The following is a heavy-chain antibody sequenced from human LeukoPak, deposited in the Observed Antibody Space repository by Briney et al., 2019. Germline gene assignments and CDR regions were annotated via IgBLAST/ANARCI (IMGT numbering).Heavy chain of an antibody. CDR1: GGTFSSYA. V-gene: IGHV1-69*05. CDR2: IIPIFGTA. CDR3: ARDGYCSGGICYSLDY. D-gene: IGHD2-15*01. J-gene: IGHJ4*02. Sequence: SVKVSCKASGGTFSSYAISWVRQAPGQGLEWMGRIIPIFGTANYAQKFQGRVTITTDESTSTAYMELSSLRSEDTAVYYCARDGYCSGGICYSLDYWGQGTLVTVSS.